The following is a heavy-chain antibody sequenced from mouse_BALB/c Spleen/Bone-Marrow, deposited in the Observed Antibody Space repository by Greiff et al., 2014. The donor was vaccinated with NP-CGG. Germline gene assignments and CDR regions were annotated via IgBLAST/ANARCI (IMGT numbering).Heavy chain of an antibody. CDR3: TRSYGSSYEYYFDY. V-gene: IGHV1-69*02. Sequence: VQLVESGAELVRPGASVKLSCKASGYTFTSYWINWVKQRPGQGLEWIGNIYPSDSYTNYNQKFKDKATLTADKSSSTAYMQLSSPTSEDSAVYYCTRSYGSSYEYYFDYWGQGTTLTVSS. CDR1: GYTFTSYW. CDR2: IYPSDSYT. D-gene: IGHD1-1*01. J-gene: IGHJ2*01.